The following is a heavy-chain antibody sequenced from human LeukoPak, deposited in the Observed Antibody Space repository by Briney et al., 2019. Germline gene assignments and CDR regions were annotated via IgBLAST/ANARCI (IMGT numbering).Heavy chain of an antibody. D-gene: IGHD3-9*01. J-gene: IGHJ4*02. CDR3: SKGLFDWLSGSDY. CDR2: IYSGGST. V-gene: IGHV3-66*01. CDR1: GFTVSSNY. Sequence: GRSLRLSCAASGFTVSSNYMSWARQAPGKGLEWVSVIYSGGSTYYADSVKGRFTISRDNSKNTMYVQLNSLRAEDTAIYYCSKGLFDWLSGSDYWGQGSLVTVSS.